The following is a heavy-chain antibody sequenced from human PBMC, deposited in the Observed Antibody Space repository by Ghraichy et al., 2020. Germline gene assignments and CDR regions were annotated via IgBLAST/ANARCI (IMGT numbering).Heavy chain of an antibody. V-gene: IGHV4-34*01. Sequence: SETLSLTCAVYGGSFSGYYWSWIRQPPGKGLEWIGEINHSGSTNYNPSLKCRVTISVDTSKNQFSLKLSSVTAADTALYYCARQNYYGSGRTLDYYYGMDVWGQGTTVTVSS. J-gene: IGHJ6*02. CDR2: INHSGST. D-gene: IGHD3-10*01. CDR3: ARQNYYGSGRTLDYYYGMDV. CDR1: GGSFSGYY.